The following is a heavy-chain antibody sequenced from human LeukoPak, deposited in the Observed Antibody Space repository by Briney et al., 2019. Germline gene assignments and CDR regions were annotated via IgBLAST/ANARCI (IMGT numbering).Heavy chain of an antibody. Sequence: SETLSLPCAVYGGSFSGYYWSWIRQPPGKGLEWIGEINHSGSNKYNPSLKSRVTISVDTSKNQFSLKLSSFTAADTAVYYCARALAAAGTIYYCYYYYMDVWSKGTTVTVSS. V-gene: IGHV4-34*01. CDR3: ARALAAAGTIYYCYYYYMDV. D-gene: IGHD6-13*01. J-gene: IGHJ6*03. CDR1: GGSFSGYY. CDR2: INHSGSN.